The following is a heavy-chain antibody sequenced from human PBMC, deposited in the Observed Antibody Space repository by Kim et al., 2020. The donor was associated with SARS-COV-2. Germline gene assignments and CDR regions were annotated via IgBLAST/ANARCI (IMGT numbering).Heavy chain of an antibody. CDR3: ARGAGITMVRGVEYYYYGMDV. D-gene: IGHD3-10*01. Sequence: SETLSLTCAVYGGSFSGYYWSWIRQPPGKGLEWIGEINHSGSTNYNPSLKSRVTISVDTSKNQFSLKLSSVTAADTAVYYCARGAGITMVRGVEYYYYGMDVWGQGTTVTVSS. V-gene: IGHV4-34*01. J-gene: IGHJ6*02. CDR1: GGSFSGYY. CDR2: INHSGST.